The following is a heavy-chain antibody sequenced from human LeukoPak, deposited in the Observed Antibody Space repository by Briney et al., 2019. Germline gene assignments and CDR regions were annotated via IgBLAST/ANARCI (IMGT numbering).Heavy chain of an antibody. D-gene: IGHD6-13*01. CDR1: GFTFSSYG. CDR2: IWYDGSNK. CDR3: ARDKAAAGYQIDY. Sequence: GRSLRLSCAASGFTFSSYGMHWVRQAPGKGLEWVAVIWYDGSNKYYADSMKGRFTISRDNSKNTLYLQMNSLRAEDTAVYYCARDKAAAGYQIDYWGQGTLVTVSS. V-gene: IGHV3-33*01. J-gene: IGHJ4*02.